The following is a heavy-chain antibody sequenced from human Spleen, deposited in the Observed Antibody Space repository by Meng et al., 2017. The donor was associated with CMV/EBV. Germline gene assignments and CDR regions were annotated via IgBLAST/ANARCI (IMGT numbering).Heavy chain of an antibody. CDR1: GFSLSTSGVG. V-gene: IGHV2-5*01. Sequence: SGPTLVKPTQPLTLTCTFSGFSLSTSGVGVGWIRQPPGKALEWLALIYWNDDKRYSPSLKSRLTITKDTSKNQVVLKMTNMDPVDTATYYCAHSLFYYDILTGTGGWFDPWGQGTLVTVSS. D-gene: IGHD3-9*01. CDR2: IYWNDDK. J-gene: IGHJ5*02. CDR3: AHSLFYYDILTGTGGWFDP.